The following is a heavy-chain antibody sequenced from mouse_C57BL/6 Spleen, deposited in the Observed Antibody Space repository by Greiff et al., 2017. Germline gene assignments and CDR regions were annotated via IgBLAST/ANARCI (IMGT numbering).Heavy chain of an antibody. J-gene: IGHJ2*01. CDR1: GYTFTTYP. D-gene: IGHD1-1*01. V-gene: IGHV1-47*01. Sequence: VKLQESGAELVKPGASVKMSCKASGYTFTTYPIEWMKQNHGKSLEWIGNFHPYNDDTKYNEKFKGKATLTVEKSSSTVYLELSRLTSDDSAVYYCARGDYYGSSYYFDYWGQGTTLTVSS. CDR3: ARGDYYGSSYYFDY. CDR2: FHPYNDDT.